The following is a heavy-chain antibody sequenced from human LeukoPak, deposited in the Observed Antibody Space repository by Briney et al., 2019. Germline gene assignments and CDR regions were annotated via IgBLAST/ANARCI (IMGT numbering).Heavy chain of an antibody. CDR2: IHKNAIT. D-gene: IGHD3-10*02. J-gene: IGHJ6*03. CDR1: GFTVSSNY. CDR3: ARSLRVRGVPDYMDV. Sequence: GGSLRLSCAASGFTVSSNYMTWVRQAPGKGLEWVSVIHKNAITYYADTVKGRFTISRDNSKNMLYLQMNSLRAEDTAVYYCARSLRVRGVPDYMDVWGKGTTVIISS. V-gene: IGHV3-53*01.